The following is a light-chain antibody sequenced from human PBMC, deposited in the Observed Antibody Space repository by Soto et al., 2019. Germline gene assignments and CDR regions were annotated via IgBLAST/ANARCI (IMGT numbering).Light chain of an antibody. CDR2: GAA. V-gene: IGKV3-15*01. J-gene: IGKJ4*01. CDR3: QMYNNWVGT. CDR1: QSISSN. Sequence: MTQSPSSFSASTGDRVTITCRASQSISSNLAWYQQKPGQAPRFLIYGAATRATGIPARFSGSGSGTDFTLTINSLQSEDFAVYYCQMYNNWVGTFGGGTKVDI.